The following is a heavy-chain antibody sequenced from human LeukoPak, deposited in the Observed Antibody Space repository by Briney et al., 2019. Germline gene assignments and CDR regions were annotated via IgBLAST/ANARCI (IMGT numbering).Heavy chain of an antibody. CDR3: ARDGAYQLLPFDY. Sequence: SETLSLTCTVSGGSISSYYWSWIRQPPGKGLEWIGYIYYSGSTNYNPSLKSRVTISVDTSKNQFSLKLSSVTAADTAVYYCARDGAYQLLPFDYWGQGTLVTVSS. J-gene: IGHJ4*02. V-gene: IGHV4-59*01. CDR1: GGSISSYY. D-gene: IGHD2-2*01. CDR2: IYYSGST.